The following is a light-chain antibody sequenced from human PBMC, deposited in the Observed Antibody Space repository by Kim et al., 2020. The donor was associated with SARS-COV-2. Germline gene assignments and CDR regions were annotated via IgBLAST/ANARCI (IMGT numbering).Light chain of an antibody. J-gene: IGLJ3*02. CDR1: SLRDYD. CDR2: GKN. V-gene: IGLV3-19*01. Sequence: SSELTQDPAVSVALGQTVRITCQGDSLRDYDASWYQKKPGQAPVLVFYGKNNRPSGIPDRFSGSRSGDTSSLTITGAQAEDEADYYCNFRDSRSSSLVVFGGGTQLTVL. CDR3: NFRDSRSSSLVV.